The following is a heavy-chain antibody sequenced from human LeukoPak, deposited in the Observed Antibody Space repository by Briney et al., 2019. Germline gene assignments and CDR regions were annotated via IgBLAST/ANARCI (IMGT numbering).Heavy chain of an antibody. V-gene: IGHV3-21*01. J-gene: IGHJ3*02. CDR3: ARVRARVRLNDAFDI. Sequence: GGSLRLSCAASGFTFSSYSMNWVRQAPVKGLEWVSSISSSSSYIYYADSVKGRFTISRDDAKNSLYLQMNSLRAEDTAVYYCARVRARVRLNDAFDIWGQGTMVTVSS. CDR1: GFTFSSYS. CDR2: ISSSSSYI. D-gene: IGHD2-21*01.